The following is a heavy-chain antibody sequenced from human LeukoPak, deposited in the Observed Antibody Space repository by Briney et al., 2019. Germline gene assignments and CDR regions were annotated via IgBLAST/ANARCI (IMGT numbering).Heavy chain of an antibody. Sequence: PGGSLRLSCAASGFTFSSYAMSWVRQAPGKGLEWVSAISGSGGSTYYADSVKGRFTISRDNSKNTLYLQMNSLRAEDTAVYYCAKVMRRGGSGYRSLFDYGGQGTWVTVS. CDR3: AKVMRRGGSGYRSLFDY. CDR1: GFTFSSYA. CDR2: ISGSGGST. D-gene: IGHD2-15*01. J-gene: IGHJ4*02. V-gene: IGHV3-23*01.